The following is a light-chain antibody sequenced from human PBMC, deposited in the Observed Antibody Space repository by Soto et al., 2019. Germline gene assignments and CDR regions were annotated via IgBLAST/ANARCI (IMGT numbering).Light chain of an antibody. CDR3: QQLNSYHLT. CDR2: GAA. CDR1: QAISSH. V-gene: IGKV1-9*01. Sequence: DIQLTQSPSFLAAAVEGRFTITCRASQAISSHLAWYQQKPGKAPNLLIYGAATLQSGVPSRFSGSGSGTQFTLTISSLQPEDFATYYCQQLNSYHLTFGPWTKVDIK. J-gene: IGKJ3*01.